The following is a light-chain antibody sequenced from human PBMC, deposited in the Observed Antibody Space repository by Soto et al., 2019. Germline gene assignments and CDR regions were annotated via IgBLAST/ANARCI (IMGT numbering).Light chain of an antibody. CDR3: QQRTHWPLT. CDR1: QSVTTF. V-gene: IGKV3-11*01. J-gene: IGKJ4*01. Sequence: EIVWTQSPVTLSLSTGERDTLSCRASQSVTTFLAWYQQKTGQAPRLLSYDASKRATGIPARFSGSGSGTDIPLTISSLEPAEFAVSYCQQRTHWPLTFGGGNKLAIK. CDR2: DAS.